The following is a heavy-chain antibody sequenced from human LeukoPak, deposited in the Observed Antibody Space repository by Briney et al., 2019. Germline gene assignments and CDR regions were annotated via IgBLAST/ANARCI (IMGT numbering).Heavy chain of an antibody. D-gene: IGHD5-12*01. J-gene: IGHJ4*02. V-gene: IGHV4-59*12. CDR2: IYYSGST. Sequence: PSETLSLTCTVSGGSISSYYWSWIRQPPGKGLEWIGYIYYSGSTNYNPSLKSRVTISVDTSKNHFSLKLSSVTAADTAVYYCARDGYSGTGYFDYWGQGTLVTVSS. CDR3: ARDGYSGTGYFDY. CDR1: GGSISSYY.